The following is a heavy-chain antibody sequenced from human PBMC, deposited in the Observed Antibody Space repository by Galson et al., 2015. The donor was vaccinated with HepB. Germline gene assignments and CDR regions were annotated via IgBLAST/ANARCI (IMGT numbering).Heavy chain of an antibody. Sequence: SLRLSCAASGFTFSSYGMHWVRQAPGKGLEWVAVISYDGSNKYYADSVKGRFTISRDNSKNTLYLQMNSLRAEDTAVYYCVKDQSYSNAEPFGYWGQGTLVTVSS. V-gene: IGHV3-30*18. CDR3: VKDQSYSNAEPFGY. CDR1: GFTFSSYG. J-gene: IGHJ4*02. CDR2: ISYDGSNK. D-gene: IGHD4-11*01.